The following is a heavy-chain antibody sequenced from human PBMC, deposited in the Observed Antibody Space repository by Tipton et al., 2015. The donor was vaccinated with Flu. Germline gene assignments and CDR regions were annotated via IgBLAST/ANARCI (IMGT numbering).Heavy chain of an antibody. CDR2: IYYSGST. CDR3: ARDPGAYYDFMTGQRSGNIFDM. V-gene: IGHV4-59*08. D-gene: IGHD3-9*01. Sequence: TLSLTCTVSGGSISSYYWSWIRQPPGKGLEWIGYIYYSGSTNYNPSLKSRVTISVDTSKNQFSLKLSSVTAADTAVYYCARDPGAYYDFMTGQRSGNIFDMWGHGTMVTVSS. CDR1: GGSISSYY. J-gene: IGHJ3*02.